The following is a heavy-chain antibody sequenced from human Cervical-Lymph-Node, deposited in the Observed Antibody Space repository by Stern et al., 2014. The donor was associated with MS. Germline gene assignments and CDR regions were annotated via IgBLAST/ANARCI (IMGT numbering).Heavy chain of an antibody. Sequence: QLVQSGAEARKPGESLKISCKGSGYSFTDYWIIWVRQMPGKGLEWMGIIYPGNSDTRYSPSFQGQVTISVDKSISTAYLQWDTLKASDTAMYYCARQNYDGSGTHISNWFDPWGQGTLVTVSS. CDR1: GYSFTDYW. J-gene: IGHJ5*02. CDR3: ARQNYDGSGTHISNWFDP. D-gene: IGHD3-10*01. V-gene: IGHV5-51*01. CDR2: IYPGNSDT.